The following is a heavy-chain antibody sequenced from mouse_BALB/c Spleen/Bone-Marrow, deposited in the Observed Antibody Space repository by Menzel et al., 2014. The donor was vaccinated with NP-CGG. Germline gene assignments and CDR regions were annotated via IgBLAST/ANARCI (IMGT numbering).Heavy chain of an antibody. Sequence: VQLQQSGAEVMRPGSSVNISCKASGYAFSNYGMNWVKQRPGQGLEWIGQIYPGDGDTNYNGKFKGRVTLTADKSSSTAYMQLGSLTSEDSAVYFCASVYDYGRGYAMDYWGQGTSVTVSS. CDR2: IYPGDGDT. J-gene: IGHJ4*01. D-gene: IGHD2-4*01. CDR1: GYAFSNYG. V-gene: IGHV1-80*01. CDR3: ASVYDYGRGYAMDY.